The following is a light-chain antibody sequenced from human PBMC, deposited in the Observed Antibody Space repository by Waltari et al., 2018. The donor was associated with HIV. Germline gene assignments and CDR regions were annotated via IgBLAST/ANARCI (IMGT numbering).Light chain of an antibody. J-gene: IGLJ3*02. CDR3: ASFTGDDTLL. CDR1: DRDFGLYNF. V-gene: IGLV2-14*03. Sequence: SAVTQPASVSGLPAQSITISCTGGDRDFGLYNFVSWYQQHPGRVPRLILYDVDSRAPGISDRFSGSRSGPTASLNISRLRAEDEADYYCASFTGDDTLLFGGGTKVTVL. CDR2: DVD.